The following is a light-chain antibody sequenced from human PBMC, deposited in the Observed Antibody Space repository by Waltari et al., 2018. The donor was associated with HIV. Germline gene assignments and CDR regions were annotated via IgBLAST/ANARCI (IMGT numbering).Light chain of an antibody. CDR1: SPNIGTRP. Sequence: QSVLTQPPSASGTPGQRVTIYCSGSSPNIGTRPVNWYQYLAGSAPTLLIYRSDLRPSGVPDRFSGSKSATSASLAISGLQSEDEATYYCASWDDSLNGVIFGGGTELTVL. V-gene: IGLV1-44*01. J-gene: IGLJ2*01. CDR3: ASWDDSLNGVI. CDR2: RSD.